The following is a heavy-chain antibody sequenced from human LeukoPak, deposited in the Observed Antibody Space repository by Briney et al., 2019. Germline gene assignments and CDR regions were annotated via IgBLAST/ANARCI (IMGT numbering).Heavy chain of an antibody. D-gene: IGHD3-16*01. CDR2: INPNSGGT. CDR3: AIVSGPYYDYVWGSYPVDY. J-gene: IGHJ4*02. V-gene: IGHV1-2*02. Sequence: ASVKVSCKASGYTFTGYYMHWVRQAPGQGLEWMGWINPNSGGTNYAQKFQGRVTMTRDTSISTAYMELSRLRSVDTAVYYCAIVSGPYYDYVWGSYPVDYWGQGTLVTVSS. CDR1: GYTFTGYY.